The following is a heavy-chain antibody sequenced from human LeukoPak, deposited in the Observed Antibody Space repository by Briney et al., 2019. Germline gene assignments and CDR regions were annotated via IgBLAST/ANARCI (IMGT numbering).Heavy chain of an antibody. CDR2: IYWDDDK. V-gene: IGHV2-5*02. CDR1: GFSLSTSAVG. J-gene: IGHJ1*01. CDR3: AHLIAAADAEYFQH. D-gene: IGHD6-13*01. Sequence: SGPTLVKPTPTLTLTCTFSGFSLSTSAVGMGWIRQPPVKALEWLALIYWDDDKRYRPSLKNRLTVTQDTSKTQVLLTMTNMDPVDTATYYCAHLIAAADAEYFQHWGQGTLVTVSS.